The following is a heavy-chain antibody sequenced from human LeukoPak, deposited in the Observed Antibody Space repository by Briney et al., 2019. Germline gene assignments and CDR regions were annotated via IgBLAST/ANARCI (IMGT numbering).Heavy chain of an antibody. Sequence: GGSLRLSCAASGFTFSSYAMSWVRQAPGKGLEWVSAISFSGTNTYYADSVKGRFTISRDNLKNTLYLQMNSLGAEDTAVYFCAKEVKAAINWFDPWGQGTLVTVSS. J-gene: IGHJ5*02. CDR2: ISFSGTNT. D-gene: IGHD6-25*01. V-gene: IGHV3-23*01. CDR1: GFTFSSYA. CDR3: AKEVKAAINWFDP.